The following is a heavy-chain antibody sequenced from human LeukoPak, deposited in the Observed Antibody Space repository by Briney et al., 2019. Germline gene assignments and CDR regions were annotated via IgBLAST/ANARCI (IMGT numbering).Heavy chain of an antibody. CDR3: ARGVGGSSSGDAFDI. Sequence: GGSLRLSCAASGFTVSSDYMSWVRQAPGKGLQWVSVIYTGGSTYYADSVKGRFTISRDNSKNTLYLQMNSLRAEDTAVYYCARGVGGSSSGDAFDIWGQGTMVTVSS. CDR1: GFTVSSDY. CDR2: IYTGGST. J-gene: IGHJ3*02. V-gene: IGHV3-66*01. D-gene: IGHD6-13*01.